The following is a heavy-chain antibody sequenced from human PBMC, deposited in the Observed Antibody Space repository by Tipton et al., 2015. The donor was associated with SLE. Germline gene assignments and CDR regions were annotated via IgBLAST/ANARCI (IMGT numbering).Heavy chain of an antibody. CDR1: GFTFDDYA. Sequence: SLRLSCAASGFTFDDYAMHWVRQAPGKGLEWVSGISWNSGSIGYADSVKGRFTISRDNAKNSLYLQMNSLRAEDTALYYCARAPLRSDGGYYYGMDVWGQGTTVTVSS. D-gene: IGHD4-17*01. J-gene: IGHJ6*02. V-gene: IGHV3-9*01. CDR2: ISWNSGSI. CDR3: ARAPLRSDGGYYYGMDV.